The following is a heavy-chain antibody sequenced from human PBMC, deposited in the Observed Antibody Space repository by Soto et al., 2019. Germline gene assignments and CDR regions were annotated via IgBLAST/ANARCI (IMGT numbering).Heavy chain of an antibody. J-gene: IGHJ5*02. D-gene: IGHD1-26*01. Sequence: QVQLQESGPGLVKPSETLSLTCTVSGGSVSSGSYYWSWIRQPPGKGLEWIGYIYYSGSTNYNPSLKSRVTRSVDTSKNQFSLKLSSVTAADTAVYYCARGSEIVGATGWFDPWGQGTLVTVSS. V-gene: IGHV4-61*01. CDR3: ARGSEIVGATGWFDP. CDR1: GGSVSSGSYY. CDR2: IYYSGST.